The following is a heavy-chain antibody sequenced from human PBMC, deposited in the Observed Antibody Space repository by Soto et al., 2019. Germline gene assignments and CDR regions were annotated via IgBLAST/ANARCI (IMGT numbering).Heavy chain of an antibody. CDR1: GGSISSYY. CDR3: ARATYYYDSSGYYGYYFDY. J-gene: IGHJ4*02. CDR2: IYYSGST. Sequence: TLETLSLTCTASGGSISSYYWSWIRQPPGKGLEWIGYIYYSGSTNYNSSLKSRVTISVDTSKNQLSLKLSSVTAADTAVYYCARATYYYDSSGYYGYYFDYWGQGTLVTVSS. V-gene: IGHV4-59*01. D-gene: IGHD3-22*01.